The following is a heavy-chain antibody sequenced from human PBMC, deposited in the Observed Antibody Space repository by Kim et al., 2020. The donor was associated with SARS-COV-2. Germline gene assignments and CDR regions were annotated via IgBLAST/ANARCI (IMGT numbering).Heavy chain of an antibody. CDR1: GFTFSSYE. Sequence: GGSLRLSCAASGFTFSSYEMNWVRQAPGKGLEWVSYISSSGSTIYYADSVKGRFTISRDNAKNSLYLQMNSLRAEDTAVYYCARDWLGLTGYPNWFDPWGQGTLVTVSS. V-gene: IGHV3-48*03. D-gene: IGHD3-9*01. CDR2: ISSSGSTI. J-gene: IGHJ5*02. CDR3: ARDWLGLTGYPNWFDP.